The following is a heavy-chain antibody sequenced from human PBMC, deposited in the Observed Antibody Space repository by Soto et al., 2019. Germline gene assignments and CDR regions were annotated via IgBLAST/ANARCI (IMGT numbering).Heavy chain of an antibody. D-gene: IGHD1-26*01. J-gene: IGHJ6*02. CDR1: GFTFTFYW. CDR3: ARVRRRDWEMLQMVTYFYYGMDV. V-gene: IGHV3-7*01. Sequence: VQLVESGGGLVQPRGSLRLSCAVSGFTFTFYWMAWVRRAPGKGLEWVANINQDGSEKYYVDSVKGRFTISRDDDNNSLYLQMNSLGAEDTAVYYSARVRRRDWEMLQMVTYFYYGMDVWGQGTTVTVSS. CDR2: INQDGSEK.